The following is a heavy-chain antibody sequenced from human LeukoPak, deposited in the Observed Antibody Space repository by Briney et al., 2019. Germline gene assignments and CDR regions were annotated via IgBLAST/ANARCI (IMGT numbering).Heavy chain of an antibody. CDR2: IRGDGSDK. Sequence: PGGSLSLSCTASRFNFWSYWMNWARQAPGKGLEWVANIRGDGSDKVYVGSVRGRFTISRDNADNSLYLQMNSLSVDDTAVYYCARGLNSAIDFWGQGTLVTVSS. J-gene: IGHJ4*02. CDR3: ARGLNSAIDF. CDR1: RFNFWSYW. V-gene: IGHV3-7*04.